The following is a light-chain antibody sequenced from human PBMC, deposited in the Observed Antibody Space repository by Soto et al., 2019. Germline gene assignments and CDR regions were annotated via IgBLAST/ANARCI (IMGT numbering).Light chain of an antibody. J-gene: IGLJ1*01. CDR1: SSDIGSYNY. V-gene: IGLV2-14*01. CDR2: EVS. Sequence: QSALTQPASVSGSPGRSITVPCTGTSSDIGSYNYVSWYQQHPGKAPKLLIYEVSDRPSGVSNRFSGSKSGNTASLTISGLQAEDEADYYCSSYTATNTLVFGTGTKVTVL. CDR3: SSYTATNTLV.